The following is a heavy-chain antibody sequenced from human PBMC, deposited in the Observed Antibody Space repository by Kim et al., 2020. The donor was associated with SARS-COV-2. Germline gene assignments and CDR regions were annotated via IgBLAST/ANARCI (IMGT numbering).Heavy chain of an antibody. J-gene: IGHJ3*01. CDR3: ATDQRFGETGDGLDL. Sequence: AASVKGRLTISRDHAKNRLWLQMKNLTAEDTATYYCATDQRFGETGDGLDLWGQGTMVTVSS. D-gene: IGHD3-10*01. V-gene: IGHV3-23*01.